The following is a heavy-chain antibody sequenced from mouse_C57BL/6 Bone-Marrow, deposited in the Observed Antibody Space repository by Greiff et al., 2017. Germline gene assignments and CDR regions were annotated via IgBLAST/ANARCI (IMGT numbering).Heavy chain of an antibody. D-gene: IGHD2-1*01. Sequence: QVQLQQSGAELVKPGASVKLSCKASGYTFTSYWMNWVKQRPGQGLEWIGMIHPNSGSTNYNEKFKSKATLTVAKSSSTAYMQLSSLTSDDSAVYYCAVYYDYYAMDYWGQGTSVTVS. CDR2: IHPNSGST. V-gene: IGHV1-64*01. J-gene: IGHJ4*01. CDR1: GYTFTSYW. CDR3: AVYYDYYAMDY.